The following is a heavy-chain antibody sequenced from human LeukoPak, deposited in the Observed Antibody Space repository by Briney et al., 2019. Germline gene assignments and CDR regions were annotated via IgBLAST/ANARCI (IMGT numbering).Heavy chain of an antibody. CDR1: GGSISSYY. D-gene: IGHD2-2*01. CDR2: IYYSGST. J-gene: IGHJ6*03. CDR3: ARRSRDGGYCSSTSCYAGSYYYYYMDV. Sequence: SETLSLTCTVSGGSISSYYWSWIRQPPGKGLEWIGYIYYSGSTNYNPSLKSRVTISVDTSKNQFSLKLSSVTAADTAVYYCARRSRDGGYCSSTSCYAGSYYYYYMDVWGKGTTVTISS. V-gene: IGHV4-59*01.